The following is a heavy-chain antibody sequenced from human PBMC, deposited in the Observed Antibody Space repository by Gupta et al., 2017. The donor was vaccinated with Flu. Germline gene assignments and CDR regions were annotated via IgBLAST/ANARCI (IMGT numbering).Heavy chain of an antibody. CDR2: IRSKANSYVT. J-gene: IGHJ4*02. V-gene: IGHV3-73*01. CDR3: TRLGEMATHDFDY. Sequence: EVQLVESGGGWVQPGGSLKLSCAASGFTFSGSAMHWVRQASGKGLGWVGRIRSKANSYVTADAASVKGRFTISRDESKNTADLQMNSLKTEDTAVYYCTRLGEMATHDFDYWGQGTLVTVSS. D-gene: IGHD3-16*01. CDR1: GFTFSGSA.